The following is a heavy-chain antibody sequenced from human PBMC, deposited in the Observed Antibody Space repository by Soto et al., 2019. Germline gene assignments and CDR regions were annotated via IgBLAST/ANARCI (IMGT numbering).Heavy chain of an antibody. CDR2: INHSGST. J-gene: IGHJ5*02. CDR3: ARGQEDIVVVPAAVKHNWFDP. CDR1: GWSFSGYY. V-gene: IGHV4-34*01. D-gene: IGHD2-2*01. Sequence: QVQLQQWGAGLLKPSETLSLTCAVYGWSFSGYYWSWIRQPPGKGLEWIGEINHSGSTNYNPSLKSRVTISVDTSKNQFSLKLSSVTAADTAVYYCARGQEDIVVVPAAVKHNWFDPWGQGTLVTVSS.